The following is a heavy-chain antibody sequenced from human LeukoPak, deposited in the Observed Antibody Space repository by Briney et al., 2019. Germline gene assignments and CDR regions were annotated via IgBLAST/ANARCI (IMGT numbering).Heavy chain of an antibody. CDR1: GISFSDYH. J-gene: IGHJ4*02. CDR2: ISGTGRTI. Sequence: GGSLRLSCSASGISFSDYHMSWIRQAPGKGLERISHISGTGRTIHYADSVKGRFVISRDNAKNSLYLQMNSLRVEDTAVYYCARELLGLDYWGQGTLVTVSS. D-gene: IGHD3-10*01. V-gene: IGHV3-11*04. CDR3: ARELLGLDY.